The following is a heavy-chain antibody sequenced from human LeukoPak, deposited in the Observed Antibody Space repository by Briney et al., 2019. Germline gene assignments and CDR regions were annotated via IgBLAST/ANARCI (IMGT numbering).Heavy chain of an antibody. D-gene: IGHD7-27*01. CDR2: ISSSSSTI. CDR3: AREPGASHYYGMDV. CDR1: GFTFSDYY. J-gene: IGHJ6*02. Sequence: GGSLRLSCAASGFTFSDYYMSWIRQAPGKGLGWVSYISSSSSTIYYADSVKGRFTISRDNAKNSLYLQMNSLRAEDTAVYYCAREPGASHYYGMDVWGQGTTVTVSS. V-gene: IGHV3-11*04.